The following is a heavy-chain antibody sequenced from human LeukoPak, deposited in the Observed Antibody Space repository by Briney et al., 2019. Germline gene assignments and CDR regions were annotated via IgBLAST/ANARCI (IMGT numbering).Heavy chain of an antibody. Sequence: GGSLRLSCAASGFTFSSYAMSWVRQAPGKGLEWVSGISGSGRTTYYADSVKGRFTISRDNSKNTLYVQMNSLRAEDTAVYYCPKDRRDLDVFDIWGQGTMVTVSS. CDR2: ISGSGRTT. D-gene: IGHD2-21*02. CDR3: PKDRRDLDVFDI. V-gene: IGHV3-23*01. J-gene: IGHJ3*02. CDR1: GFTFSSYA.